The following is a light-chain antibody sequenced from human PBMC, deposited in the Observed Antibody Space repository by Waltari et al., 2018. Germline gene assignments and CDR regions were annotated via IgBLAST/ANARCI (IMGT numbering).Light chain of an antibody. J-gene: IGKJ1*01. CDR3: QQYNSYWT. Sequence: DIQMTQSPSTLSASVGDRVTITCRASQSLSSWLAWDQQKPGKAPKLLIYKASSLESGVPSRFSGSGSWTEFTLTISSLQPDDFATYYCQQYNSYWTFGQGTKVEIK. CDR1: QSLSSW. V-gene: IGKV1-5*03. CDR2: KAS.